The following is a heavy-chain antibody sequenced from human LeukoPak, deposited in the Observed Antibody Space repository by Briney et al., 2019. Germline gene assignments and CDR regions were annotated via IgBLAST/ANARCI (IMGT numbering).Heavy chain of an antibody. CDR2: IKQDGSEK. D-gene: IGHD3-9*01. CDR1: GFTFSPNW. V-gene: IGHV3-7*03. J-gene: IGHJ4*02. CDR3: AGGTGFIIKD. Sequence: GGPLSLPFAASGFTFSPNWMNWFGRAPGKGLEWGANIKQDGSEKNYGDSVKGRFPISRDNAKNSLYLQMNNLRVEDTAMYYCAGGTGFIIKDWGQGTLVTVSS.